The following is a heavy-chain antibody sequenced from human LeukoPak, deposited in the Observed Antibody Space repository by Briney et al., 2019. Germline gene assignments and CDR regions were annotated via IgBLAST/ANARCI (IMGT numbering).Heavy chain of an antibody. CDR3: AKGVDYCSGGSCPADY. CDR2: ISYDGSNK. J-gene: IGHJ4*02. V-gene: IGHV3-30*18. D-gene: IGHD2-15*01. CDR1: GFTFSTYD. Sequence: GGSLRLSCVVSGFTFSTYDMHWVRQAPGKGLEWVAVISYDGSNKYYADSVKGRFTISRDNSKNTLFLQMNSLRAEDTAVYYCAKGVDYCSGGSCPADYWGPGTLVTVSS.